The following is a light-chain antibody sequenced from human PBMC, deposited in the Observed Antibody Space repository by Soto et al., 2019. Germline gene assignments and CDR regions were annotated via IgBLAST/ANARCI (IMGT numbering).Light chain of an antibody. CDR3: SSYTSSSTGV. V-gene: IGLV2-14*01. CDR2: EVS. CDR1: SSDVGGYNY. Sequence: QSVLTQPASVSGSPGQSITISCTGTSSDVGGYNYVSWYQQHPGKAPKLMIYEVSNRPSGVSNRFSGSKSGNTASLTVFGLQAEDEADYYCSSYTSSSTGVFGGGTQLTVL. J-gene: IGLJ3*02.